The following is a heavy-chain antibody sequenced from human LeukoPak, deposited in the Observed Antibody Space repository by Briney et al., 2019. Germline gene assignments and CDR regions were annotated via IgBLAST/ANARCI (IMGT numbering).Heavy chain of an antibody. CDR2: ISYDGSNK. D-gene: IGHD3-3*01. Sequence: QPGRSLRLSCAASGFTFSSYAMHWVRQAPGKGLEWVAVISYDGSNKYYADSVKGRFTISRDNSKNTLYLQMNSLRAEDTAVYYCAKDESRVGSYDFWSGFPGSPDYWGQGTLVTVSS. V-gene: IGHV3-30-3*01. CDR3: AKDESRVGSYDFWSGFPGSPDY. CDR1: GFTFSSYA. J-gene: IGHJ4*02.